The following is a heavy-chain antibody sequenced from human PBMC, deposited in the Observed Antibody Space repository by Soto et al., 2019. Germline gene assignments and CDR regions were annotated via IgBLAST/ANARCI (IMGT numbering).Heavy chain of an antibody. CDR3: ARTTYSSSPNYYYYYGMDV. CDR1: GGTFSSYA. CDR2: IIPIFGTA. Sequence: QVQLVQSGAEVKKPGSSVKVSCKASGGTFSSYAISWVRQAPGQGLEWMGGIIPIFGTANYAQKFQGRVTITADESTSTAYMELSSLGSEDTAVYYCARTTYSSSPNYYYYYGMDVWGQGTTVTVSS. D-gene: IGHD6-6*01. V-gene: IGHV1-69*01. J-gene: IGHJ6*02.